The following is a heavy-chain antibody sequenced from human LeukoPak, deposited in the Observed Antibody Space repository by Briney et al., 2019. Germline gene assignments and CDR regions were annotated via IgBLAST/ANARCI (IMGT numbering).Heavy chain of an antibody. CDR3: ARALSYGFEGYYFDY. CDR1: GGSISSYY. V-gene: IGHV4-59*01. Sequence: SETLSLTCTVSGGSISSYYWSWIRQPPGKGLEWIGYIYYSGSTNYNPSLKSRVTISVDTSKNQFSLKLSSVTAADTAVYYCARALSYGFEGYYFDYWGQGTLVTVSS. J-gene: IGHJ4*02. D-gene: IGHD4-17*01. CDR2: IYYSGST.